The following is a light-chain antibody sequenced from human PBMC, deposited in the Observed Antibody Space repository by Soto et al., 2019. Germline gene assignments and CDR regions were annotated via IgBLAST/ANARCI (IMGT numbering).Light chain of an antibody. J-gene: IGKJ1*01. Sequence: AIRMTQSPSSFSASTGDRVTITCRASQGISSYLAWYQQKPGKAPKLLIYAASTLQSGVPSRFSGSGSGTDFILTINTLQADDFATYYCLHTYSFPRTFGQGTKVDIK. CDR2: AAS. CDR1: QGISSY. CDR3: LHTYSFPRT. V-gene: IGKV1-8*01.